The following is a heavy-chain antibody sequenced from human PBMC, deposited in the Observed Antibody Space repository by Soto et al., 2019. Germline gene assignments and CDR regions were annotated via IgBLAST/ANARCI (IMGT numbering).Heavy chain of an antibody. CDR3: AKEKVELELPRPVFYCGMDV. CDR1: VFTFSEYA. D-gene: IGHD1-7*01. Sequence: GGSLRLSCAASVFTFSEYAMTCVRQAPGKGLEWVSVIGGAGSNIYYADSVEGRFTISRDNSKNTLYLQMNSLRAEDTAVYYCAKEKVELELPRPVFYCGMDVWGQGTTVTVSS. J-gene: IGHJ6*02. CDR2: IGGAGSNI. V-gene: IGHV3-23*01.